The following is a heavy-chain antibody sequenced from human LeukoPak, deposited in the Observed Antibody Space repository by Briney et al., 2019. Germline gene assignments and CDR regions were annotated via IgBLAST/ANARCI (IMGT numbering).Heavy chain of an antibody. D-gene: IGHD1-26*01. V-gene: IGHV4-59*01. CDR1: GGSISSYY. CDR2: IYYSGST. J-gene: IGHJ4*02. CDR3: ARDHPGWSGSPRYFDY. Sequence: SETLSLTCTVSGGSISSYYWSWIRQPPGKGLEWIGYIYYSGSTNYSPSLKSRVTISVDTSKNQFSLKLSSVTAADTAVYYCARDHPGWSGSPRYFDYWGQGTLVTVSS.